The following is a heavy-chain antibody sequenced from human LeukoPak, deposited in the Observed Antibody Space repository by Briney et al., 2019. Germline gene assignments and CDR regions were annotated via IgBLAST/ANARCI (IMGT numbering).Heavy chain of an antibody. CDR1: GYTFTSYD. V-gene: IGHV1-8*01. CDR2: MNPNSGNT. J-gene: IGHJ6*02. D-gene: IGHD2-2*01. Sequence: ASVKVSCKASGYTFTSYDINWLRQATGQGLEWRGWMNPNSGNTGYAQKFQRRVTMTRNTSIRTAYMELRSLRSEDTAVYYCARGKYCSSTSCSFYYYYGMDVWGQGTTVTVSS. CDR3: ARGKYCSSTSCSFYYYYGMDV.